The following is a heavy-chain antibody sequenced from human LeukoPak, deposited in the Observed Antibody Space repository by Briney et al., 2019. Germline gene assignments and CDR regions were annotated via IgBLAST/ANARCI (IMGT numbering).Heavy chain of an antibody. D-gene: IGHD3-10*02. CDR2: ISSSGSTI. CDR1: GFTFSTYT. CDR3: AELGITMIGGV. Sequence: GGSLRLSCAASGFTFSTYTMVWVRQAPGKGLEWVSYISSSGSTIYYADSVKGRFTISRDNAKNSLYLQMNSLRAEDTAVYYCAELGITMIGGVWGKGTTVTISS. V-gene: IGHV3-48*04. J-gene: IGHJ6*04.